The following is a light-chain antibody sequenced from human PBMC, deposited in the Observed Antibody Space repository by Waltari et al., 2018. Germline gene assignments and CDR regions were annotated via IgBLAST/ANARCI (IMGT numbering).Light chain of an antibody. J-gene: IGLJ3*02. V-gene: IGLV1-40*01. Sequence: QSVLTQPPSVSGAPGQRVTISCTGSSSNLGAGYDVHWYQHLPGTAPKLLIYVNTKRPSGVPDRISAAKSGTSASLAITGLQAEDEADYYCQSYDSSLTAWVFGGGTKLTVL. CDR3: QSYDSSLTAWV. CDR2: VNT. CDR1: SSNLGAGYD.